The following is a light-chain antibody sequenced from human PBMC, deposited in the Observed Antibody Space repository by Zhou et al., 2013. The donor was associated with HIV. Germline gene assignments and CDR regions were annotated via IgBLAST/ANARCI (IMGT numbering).Light chain of an antibody. CDR1: QSVSTW. Sequence: DIQMTQSPSTLSASVGDRITITCRASQSVSTWLAWYQQKPGKAPKLLIYKASSLESGVPSTFSGSGSGTEFTLTISSLQPDDFATYYCQQALSFPLTFGGGTKVEI. CDR2: KAS. J-gene: IGKJ4*01. CDR3: QQALSFPLT. V-gene: IGKV1-5*03.